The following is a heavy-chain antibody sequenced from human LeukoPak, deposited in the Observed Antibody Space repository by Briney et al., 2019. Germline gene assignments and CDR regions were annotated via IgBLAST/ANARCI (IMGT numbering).Heavy chain of an antibody. CDR2: INPSGGST. CDR1: GYTFTSYY. V-gene: IGHV1-46*01. CDR3: ARPGNRFVILDAFDI. D-gene: IGHD1-14*01. J-gene: IGHJ3*02. Sequence: ASVTVSCTASGYTFTSYYMHWVRQAPGQGPEWMGIINPSGGSTSYAQKFQGRVTMTRDTSTSTVYMELSSLRSEDTAVYYCARPGNRFVILDAFDIWGQGTMVTVSS.